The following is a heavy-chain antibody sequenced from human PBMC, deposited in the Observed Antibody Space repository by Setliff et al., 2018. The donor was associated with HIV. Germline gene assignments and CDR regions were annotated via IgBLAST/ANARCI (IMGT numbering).Heavy chain of an antibody. J-gene: IGHJ5*02. Sequence: SETLSLTCTVSGGSISSYYWSWIRQPPGKGLEWIGYIYTSGSTNYNPSLKSRVTMSLDTSKNQFSLKLSSLTAADTAVYYCASSSGWYSAAQFDPWGQGTRVTVSS. CDR1: GGSISSYY. CDR3: ASSSGWYSAAQFDP. D-gene: IGHD6-19*01. V-gene: IGHV4-4*09. CDR2: IYTSGST.